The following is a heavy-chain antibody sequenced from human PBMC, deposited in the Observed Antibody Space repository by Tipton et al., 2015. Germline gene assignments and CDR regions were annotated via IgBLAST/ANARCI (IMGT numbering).Heavy chain of an antibody. Sequence: GSLRLSCAASGFTFSIYWMHWVRQAPGKGLVWVSRSNPDGGYTNYVDSVKGRFTISRDNAKNTLYLQMNSLRAEDTAVYYCVRGSNDYLGVDYWGQGTLVTISS. CDR1: GFTFSIYW. CDR2: SNPDGGYT. D-gene: IGHD4-11*01. J-gene: IGHJ4*02. CDR3: VRGSNDYLGVDY. V-gene: IGHV3-74*01.